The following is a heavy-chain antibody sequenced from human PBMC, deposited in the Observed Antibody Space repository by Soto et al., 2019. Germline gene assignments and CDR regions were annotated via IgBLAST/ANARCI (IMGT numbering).Heavy chain of an antibody. CDR1: GYTFTSYG. CDR2: ISAYNGNT. J-gene: IGHJ5*02. Sequence: QVQLVQSGAEVKKPGASVKVSCKASGYTFTSYGISWVRQAPGQGLEWMGWISAYNGNTNYAQKLQGRVTMTTDTSTGTAYMELRSLRSDDTAVYYCARGVAPLGYCSSTSCYGSWFDPWGQGTLVTVSS. CDR3: ARGVAPLGYCSSTSCYGSWFDP. D-gene: IGHD2-2*01. V-gene: IGHV1-18*01.